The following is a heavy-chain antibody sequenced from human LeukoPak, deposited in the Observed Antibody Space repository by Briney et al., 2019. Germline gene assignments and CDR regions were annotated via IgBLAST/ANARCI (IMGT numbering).Heavy chain of an antibody. J-gene: IGHJ4*02. CDR1: GYTFTGCY. Sequence: GASVKVSCKASGYTFTGCYMHWVRQAPGQGLEWMGWINPNSGGTNYAQKFQGRVTMTRDTSISTAYMELSRLRSDDTAVYYCVRDPGDWNWNDETFDYWGQGTLVTVSS. D-gene: IGHD1-1*01. CDR3: VRDPGDWNWNDETFDY. V-gene: IGHV1-2*02. CDR2: INPNSGGT.